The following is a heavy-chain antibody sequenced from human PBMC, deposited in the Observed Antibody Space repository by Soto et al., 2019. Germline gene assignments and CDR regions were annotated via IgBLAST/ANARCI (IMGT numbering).Heavy chain of an antibody. CDR3: TTDPWVEMEV. CDR2: INSKTDGGTT. V-gene: IGHV3-15*01. J-gene: IGHJ6*02. CDR1: GFTFSNAW. D-gene: IGHD3-16*01. Sequence: EVQLVESGGGLVKPGGSLRLSCAASGFTFSNAWMSWVRQAPGKGLEWVGRINSKTDGGTTDYAAPVKGRVTISRDDSNNTLYLQLNSLKTEDTAVYYCTTDPWVEMEVWGQGTTVTVSS.